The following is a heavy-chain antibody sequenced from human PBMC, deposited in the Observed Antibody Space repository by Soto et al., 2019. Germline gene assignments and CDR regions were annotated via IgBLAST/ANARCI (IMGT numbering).Heavy chain of an antibody. CDR3: AYRPKYNSGWCSVNRFDP. Sequence: SGPTLVNPTPPLTVTCNFSGFSLSTSGGGVGWIRQPPGKALEWLALIYWNDDKRYSPSLKSRLTITKDTSKNQVVLTMTNMDPVDTATYHCAYRPKYNSGWCSVNRFDPWGRGTLVTVSS. V-gene: IGHV2-5*01. D-gene: IGHD6-19*01. J-gene: IGHJ5*02. CDR2: IYWNDDK. CDR1: GFSLSTSGGG.